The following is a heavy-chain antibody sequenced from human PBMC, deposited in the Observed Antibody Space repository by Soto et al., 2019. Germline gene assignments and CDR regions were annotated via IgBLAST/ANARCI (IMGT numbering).Heavy chain of an antibody. Sequence: QVQLVQSGAEVKKPGASVKVSCKASGYTFTTYDINWVRQATGQGLECMGWMNPNTGNTGYAQKFQGRVTMTRDTPTRTAYMELSSLTSEDTAVYYCARAYYFGSGTLYTYYGMDVWGQGTTFTVSS. CDR2: MNPNTGNT. V-gene: IGHV1-8*01. D-gene: IGHD3-10*01. J-gene: IGHJ6*02. CDR3: ARAYYFGSGTLYTYYGMDV. CDR1: GYTFTTYD.